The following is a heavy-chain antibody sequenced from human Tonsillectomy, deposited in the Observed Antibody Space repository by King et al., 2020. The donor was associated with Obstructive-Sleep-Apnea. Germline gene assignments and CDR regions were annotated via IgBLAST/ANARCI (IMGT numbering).Heavy chain of an antibody. D-gene: IGHD3-22*01. Sequence: VQLQESGPGLVKPSETLSLTCTVSGGSISRYYWSWIRQPPGKGLEWIGYIYYSGSTNYNPSLKSRVTISVDTSKNHFSLRLSSVTVADTAVYYCARHVHTYYYDSTAENWFDPWGQGTLVTVSS. V-gene: IGHV4-59*08. CDR1: GGSISRYY. CDR2: IYYSGST. J-gene: IGHJ5*02. CDR3: ARHVHTYYYDSTAENWFDP.